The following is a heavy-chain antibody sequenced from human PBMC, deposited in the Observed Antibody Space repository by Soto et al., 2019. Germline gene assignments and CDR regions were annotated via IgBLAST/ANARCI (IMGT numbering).Heavy chain of an antibody. CDR3: AKEKVHTTMPDLFDY. CDR2: ISGSGDRT. CDR1: GFTFSTYP. V-gene: IGHV3-23*01. D-gene: IGHD5-18*01. Sequence: PGGSLRLSCAASGFTFSTYPMTWVRQAPGKGLEWVSSISGSGDRTYYADSVKGRFSISRDNSKNTLSLQMDSLRAEDTAVYYCAKEKVHTTMPDLFDYWGQGSLVTVSS. J-gene: IGHJ4*02.